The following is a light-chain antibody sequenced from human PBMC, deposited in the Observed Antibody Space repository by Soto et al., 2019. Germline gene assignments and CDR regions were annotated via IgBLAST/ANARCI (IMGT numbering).Light chain of an antibody. CDR1: SSDVGGYNF. J-gene: IGLJ1*01. Sequence: QSALTQPASVSGSPGQSITISFTGTSSDVGGYNFVSWYQHHPGKAPKLMIYEASKRPSGVSNRFSGSKSGNTASLTISGLQAEDEADYCCCSYARVNKYVFGTGTKGAVL. CDR3: CSYARVNKYV. V-gene: IGLV2-23*01. CDR2: EAS.